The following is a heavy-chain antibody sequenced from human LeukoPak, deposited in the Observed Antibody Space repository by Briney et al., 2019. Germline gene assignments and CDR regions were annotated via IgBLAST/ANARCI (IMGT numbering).Heavy chain of an antibody. CDR2: IIPILGIA. J-gene: IGHJ4*02. CDR1: GGTFSSYA. Sequence: ASAKVSCKASGGTFSSYAISWVRQAPGQGLEWMGRIIPILGIANYAQKFQGRVTITADKSTSTAYMELSSLRSEDTAVYYCAREALGYCSSTSCYPFDYWGQGTLVTVSS. D-gene: IGHD2-2*01. CDR3: AREALGYCSSTSCYPFDY. V-gene: IGHV1-69*04.